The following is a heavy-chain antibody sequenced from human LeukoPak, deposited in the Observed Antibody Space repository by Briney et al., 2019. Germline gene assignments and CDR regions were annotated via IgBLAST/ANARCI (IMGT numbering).Heavy chain of an antibody. J-gene: IGHJ4*02. CDR2: INLNSGST. Sequence: ASVKVSCRTSGYSFTDNYLHWVRQAPGQGLEYMGWINLNSGSTKCPQKLQGRVTVTRDTPITTAYIEVSRLRGDDTAVYYCAVSQAGFAASKEFDFWGQGTLITVSS. D-gene: IGHD6-25*01. V-gene: IGHV1-2*02. CDR1: GYSFTDNY. CDR3: AVSQAGFAASKEFDF.